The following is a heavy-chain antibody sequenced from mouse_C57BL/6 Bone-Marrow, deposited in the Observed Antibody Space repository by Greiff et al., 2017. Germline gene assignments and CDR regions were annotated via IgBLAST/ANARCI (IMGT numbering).Heavy chain of an antibody. V-gene: IGHV1-85*01. CDR1: GYTFTSYD. D-gene: IGHD1-1*01. Sequence: QVQLKQSGPELVKPGASVKLSCKASGYTFTSYDINWVKQRPGPGLEWIGWIYPRDGSTKYNEKFKGKATLTVDTSSSTAYMELHSLTSEDSAVYFCARGHYGRVFAYWGQGTLVTVSA. CDR3: ARGHYGRVFAY. J-gene: IGHJ3*01. CDR2: IYPRDGST.